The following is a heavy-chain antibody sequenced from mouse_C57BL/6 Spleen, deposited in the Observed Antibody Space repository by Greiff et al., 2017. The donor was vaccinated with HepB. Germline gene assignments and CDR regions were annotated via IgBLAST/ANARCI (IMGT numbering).Heavy chain of an antibody. CDR3: ARWRKLRLRDYAMDY. D-gene: IGHD3-2*02. CDR1: GYAFSSSW. CDR2: IYPGDGDT. V-gene: IGHV1-82*01. J-gene: IGHJ4*01. Sequence: VQLQQSGPELVKPGASVKISCKASGYAFSSSWMNWVKQRPGKGLEWIGRIYPGDGDTNYNGKFKGKATLTADKSSSTAYMQLSSLTSEDSAVYFCARWRKLRLRDYAMDYWGQGTSVTVSS.